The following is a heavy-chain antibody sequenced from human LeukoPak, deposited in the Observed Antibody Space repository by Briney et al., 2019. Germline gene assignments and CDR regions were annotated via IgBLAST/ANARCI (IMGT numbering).Heavy chain of an antibody. CDR3: ARVRGERDSSWSLPAHGFDI. CDR2: IFPIFGTA. Sequence: ASVKVSCKASGGTFNSYAINWVRQAPGQGLEWMGRIFPIFGTANYAQKFQGRVTVTTDESTNTAYMELSSLRPEDTAMYYCARVRGERDSSWSLPAHGFDIWGQGTMVTVSS. V-gene: IGHV1-69*05. J-gene: IGHJ3*02. CDR1: GGTFNSYA. D-gene: IGHD6-13*01.